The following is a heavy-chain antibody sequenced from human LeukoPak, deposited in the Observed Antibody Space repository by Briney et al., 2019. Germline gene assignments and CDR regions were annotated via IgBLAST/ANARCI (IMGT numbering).Heavy chain of an antibody. CDR1: GGSFNDYY. CDR3: ARLGPDNGDYPGYFQH. Sequence: SETLSLTCAVYGGSFNDYYWTLIRQPPGKGLEWIGEINHGGSTNYNPSLKSRVTISVDTSKNQFSLKLSSVTAADTAVYYCARLGPDNGDYPGYFQHWGQGTLVTVSS. CDR2: INHGGST. V-gene: IGHV4-34*01. J-gene: IGHJ1*01. D-gene: IGHD4-17*01.